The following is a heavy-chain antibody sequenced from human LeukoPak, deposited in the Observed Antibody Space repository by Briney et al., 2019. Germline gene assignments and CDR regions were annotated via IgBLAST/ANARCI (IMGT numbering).Heavy chain of an antibody. CDR2: IISSGSTI. V-gene: IGHV3-48*03. D-gene: IGHD2-2*01. CDR3: ARAHIVVVPAAIPCYYYGMDV. J-gene: IGHJ6*02. Sequence: GGSLRLSCAASGFTFSSYEMNWVRQAPGEGLEWVSYIISSGSTIYYADSVKGRFTISRDNDKNSLYLQMNRLGAEDTAVYYCARAHIVVVPAAIPCYYYGMDVWGQGTTVTVSS. CDR1: GFTFSSYE.